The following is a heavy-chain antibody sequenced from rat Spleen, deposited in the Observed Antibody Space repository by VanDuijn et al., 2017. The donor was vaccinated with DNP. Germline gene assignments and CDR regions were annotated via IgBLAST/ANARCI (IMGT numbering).Heavy chain of an antibody. V-gene: IGHV2-41*01. CDR3: ARDLLRWRRGFAY. J-gene: IGHJ3*01. Sequence: QVQLKESGPGLVQPSQTLSLTCSVAGFSLTDYNVHWVRQPPGKGLEWMGVIWNFGATRYHSTLKSRLTITKDTSRSQVFLKMNSLQTENTATYYCARDLLRWRRGFAYWGQGTLVTVSS. D-gene: IGHD1-11*01. CDR1: GFSLTDYN. CDR2: IWNFGAT.